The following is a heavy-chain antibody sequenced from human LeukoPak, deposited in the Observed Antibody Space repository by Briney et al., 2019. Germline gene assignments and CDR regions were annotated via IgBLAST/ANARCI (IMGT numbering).Heavy chain of an antibody. CDR1: GFTYGDYA. D-gene: IGHD1-20*01. CDR3: ARVYHNWNLDY. J-gene: IGHJ4*02. V-gene: IGHV3-30*14. CDR2: ISYDGSNK. Sequence: GRSLRLSCAASGFTYGDYAMHWVRQAPGKALEWLAVISYDGSNKYYADSVKGRFTISRDNSKNTLYLQMNSLRAEDTAVYYCARVYHNWNLDYWGQGTLVTVSS.